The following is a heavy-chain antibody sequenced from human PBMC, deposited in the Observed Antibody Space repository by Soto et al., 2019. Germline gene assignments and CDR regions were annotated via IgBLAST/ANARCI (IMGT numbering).Heavy chain of an antibody. J-gene: IGHJ2*01. CDR3: AREARSSRYDSSGYSQYWYFDL. CDR1: GGSISSGGYS. CDR2: IFHSGST. V-gene: IGHV4-30-2*01. Sequence: QLQLQESGSGLVKPSSTLSLTCAVSGGSISSGGYSWSWIRQPPGKGLEWIGYIFHSGSTYFNPSLESRVTISIARSKNNFSLKLTSVTAADTAVYYCAREARSSRYDSSGYSQYWYFDLWGRGTRVIVSS. D-gene: IGHD3-22*01.